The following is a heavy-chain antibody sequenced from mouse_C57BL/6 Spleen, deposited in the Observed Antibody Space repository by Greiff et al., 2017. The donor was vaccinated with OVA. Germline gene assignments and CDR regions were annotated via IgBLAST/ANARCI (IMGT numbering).Heavy chain of an antibody. J-gene: IGHJ4*01. CDR2: IDPSDSYT. V-gene: IGHV1-69*01. Sequence: VQLQQPGAELVMPGASVKLSCKASGYTFTSYWMHWVKQRPGQGLEWIGEIDPSDSYTNYNQKFKGKSTLTVDKSSSTAYMQLSSLTSEDSAVYYCERETTVVATRAMDYWGQGTSVTVSS. CDR3: ERETTVVATRAMDY. CDR1: GYTFTSYW. D-gene: IGHD1-1*01.